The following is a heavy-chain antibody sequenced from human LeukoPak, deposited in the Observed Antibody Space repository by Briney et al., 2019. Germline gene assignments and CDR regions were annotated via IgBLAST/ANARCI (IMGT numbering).Heavy chain of an antibody. CDR3: VRGGGYLPDY. CDR2: IHSSGRT. Sequence: SETLSLTCTVSGDSSSSYYWSWIRQPPGKTLEWIGYIHSSGRTNYNPSLKSRVTMSVNTSKNQFSLKLGSVTAADTAVYYGVRGGGYLPDYWGQGTLVTVSS. D-gene: IGHD5-12*01. V-gene: IGHV4-59*01. J-gene: IGHJ4*02. CDR1: GDSSSSYY.